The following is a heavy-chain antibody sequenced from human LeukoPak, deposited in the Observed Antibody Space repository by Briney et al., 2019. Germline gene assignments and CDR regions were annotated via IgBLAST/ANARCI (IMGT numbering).Heavy chain of an antibody. V-gene: IGHV4-59*01. CDR1: GGSISSDY. J-gene: IGHJ4*02. Sequence: SETLSLTCTVSGGSISSDYWSWIRQPPGKGLEWIGYISYSGSTNYNPSLKSRVTISVDTSKNQFSLKLSSVTTADTAVYYCARSITGTTGDYWGQGTLVTVSS. CDR3: ARSITGTTGDY. D-gene: IGHD1-7*01. CDR2: ISYSGST.